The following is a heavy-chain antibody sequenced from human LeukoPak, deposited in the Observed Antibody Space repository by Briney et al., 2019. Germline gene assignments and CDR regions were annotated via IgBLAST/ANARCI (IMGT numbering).Heavy chain of an antibody. J-gene: IGHJ3*02. Sequence: GGLRLSCAASGFTFSSYAMSWVRQAPGKGLEWVAIIYSRSTYYADSVRGRFTISRDSSKNTLSLEVNSLRVEDTAVYYCARDRGRVPTTGSAFDIWGRGTMVTVSS. V-gene: IGHV3-66*01. CDR1: GFTFSSYA. CDR2: IYSRST. CDR3: ARDRGRVPTTGSAFDI. D-gene: IGHD1-14*01.